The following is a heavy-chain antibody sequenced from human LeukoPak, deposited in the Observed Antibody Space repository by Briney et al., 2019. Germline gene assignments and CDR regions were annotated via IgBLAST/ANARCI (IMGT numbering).Heavy chain of an antibody. J-gene: IGHJ4*02. V-gene: IGHV1-2*02. D-gene: IGHD3-22*01. CDR1: GYTFTGYY. CDR3: ARAHYYDATVDY. CDR2: INPNSGGT. Sequence: ASVKVSCKASGYTFTGYYMHWVRQAPGQGLEWMGWINPNSGGTSYAQKFQGRVTMTRDTSISTAYMELSRLRSDDTAVYYCARAHYYDATVDYWGQGTLVTVSS.